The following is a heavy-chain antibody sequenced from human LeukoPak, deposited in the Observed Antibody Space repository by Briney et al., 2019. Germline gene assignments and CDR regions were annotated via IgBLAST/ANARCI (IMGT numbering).Heavy chain of an antibody. J-gene: IGHJ2*01. CDR3: ARVYYSNSYDYWYFDL. D-gene: IGHD6-13*01. Sequence: SETLSLTCTVSGGSISNYYWSWIRQPPGKGLEWIGYIYYSGSTNYNPSLKSRVTISVDTSKNQFSLKLSSVTAADTAVYYCARVYYSNSYDYWYFDLWGRGTLVTVSS. CDR1: GGSISNYY. V-gene: IGHV4-59*01. CDR2: IYYSGST.